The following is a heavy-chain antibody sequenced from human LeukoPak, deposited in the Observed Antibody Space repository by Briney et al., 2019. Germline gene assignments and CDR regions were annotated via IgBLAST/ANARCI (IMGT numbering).Heavy chain of an antibody. CDR1: GFTFSSYS. CDR3: AREPRTHYCSSISCSYYYYYMDV. D-gene: IGHD2-2*01. Sequence: PGGSLRLPCAASGFTFSSYSMNWVRQAPGKGLEWVSSISGSSSYIYYADSVKGRFTISRDNAKNSLYLQMNSLRAEDTAVYYCAREPRTHYCSSISCSYYYYYMDVWGKGTTVTVSS. J-gene: IGHJ6*03. V-gene: IGHV3-21*01. CDR2: ISGSSSYI.